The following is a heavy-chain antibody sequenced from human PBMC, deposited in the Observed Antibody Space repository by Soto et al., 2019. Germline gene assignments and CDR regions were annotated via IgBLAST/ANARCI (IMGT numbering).Heavy chain of an antibody. CDR3: ARGARFLEWLSFDH. Sequence: QVQLEQSGAEVKTLGSSVKVSCKASGDTFNRYAISWVRQAPGQGLEWMGGIIPIFGTANYARQFQDRVTIVEDESTSTAYMERTSLKSEDTAVYFCARGARFLEWLSFDHWGQGTLVTVSS. CDR1: GDTFNRYA. J-gene: IGHJ4*02. D-gene: IGHD3-3*01. CDR2: IIPIFGTA. V-gene: IGHV1-69*12.